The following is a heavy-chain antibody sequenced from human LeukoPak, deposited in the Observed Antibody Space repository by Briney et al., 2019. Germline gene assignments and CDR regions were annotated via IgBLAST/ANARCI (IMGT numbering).Heavy chain of an antibody. D-gene: IGHD3-10*01. J-gene: IGHJ4*02. CDR2: IKQDGSEK. CDR1: GFTFSSYW. CDR3: ARAGGGVPFDY. V-gene: IGHV3-7*03. Sequence: GGSLRLSCAASGFTFSSYWMSWVRQAPGKGLEWVANIKQDGSEKYYVDSVKGRFTISRDNAKNSLYLQMNSLRAEDTAVYCCARAGGGVPFDYWGQGTLVTVSS.